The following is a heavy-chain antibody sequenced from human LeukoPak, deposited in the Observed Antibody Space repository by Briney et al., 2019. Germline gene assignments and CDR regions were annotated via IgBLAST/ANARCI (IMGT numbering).Heavy chain of an antibody. CDR1: GFTFSSYS. D-gene: IGHD1-26*01. CDR3: AEGKGELLSYNWFDP. V-gene: IGHV3-21*01. Sequence: GGSLRLSCAASGFTFSSYSMNWVRQAPGKGLEWVSSISSSSSYIYYADSVKGRFTISRDNAKNSLYLQMNSLRAEDTAVYYWAEGKGELLSYNWFDPWGQGTLVTVSS. CDR2: ISSSSSYI. J-gene: IGHJ5*02.